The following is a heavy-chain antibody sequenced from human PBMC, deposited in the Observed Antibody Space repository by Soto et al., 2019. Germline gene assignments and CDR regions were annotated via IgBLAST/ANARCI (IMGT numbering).Heavy chain of an antibody. CDR3: ARDAPETAPY. CDR1: GGSISNGDYY. D-gene: IGHD2-2*01. V-gene: IGHV4-31*03. CDR2: INYRGST. Sequence: QVQLQESGPGLVKPSQTLSLTCTVSGGSISNGDYYWNWLRQHPEKGLEWIGYINYRGSTFYNPSLKSRIIISVEKSKNQFSLKLSSVTAADTAVYYCARDAPETAPYWGQGTLVTVSS. J-gene: IGHJ4*02.